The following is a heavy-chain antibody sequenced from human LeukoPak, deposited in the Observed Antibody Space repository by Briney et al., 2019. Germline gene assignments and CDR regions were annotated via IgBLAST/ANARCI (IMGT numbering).Heavy chain of an antibody. CDR2: IYDGDNT. D-gene: IGHD6-19*01. CDR1: RLTVTNSY. Sequence: PGGSLRLSCAASRLTVTNSYMSWVRQAPGKGLEWVSVIYDGDNTNYPDSVKGRFTISRDSSKNTLYLQMNSLRADDTAVYFCARASQWLAFDNWGQGTLVTVSS. CDR3: ARASQWLAFDN. V-gene: IGHV3-66*01. J-gene: IGHJ4*02.